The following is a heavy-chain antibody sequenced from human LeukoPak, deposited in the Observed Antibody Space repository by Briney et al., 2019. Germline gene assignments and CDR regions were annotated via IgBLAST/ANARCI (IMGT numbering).Heavy chain of an antibody. CDR1: GFTFDDYA. J-gene: IGHJ4*02. D-gene: IGHD1-1*01. V-gene: IGHV3-9*01. CDR2: ISWNSGSI. CDR3: VRHRTASDY. Sequence: GGSLRLSCAASGFTFDDYAMHWVRQAPGKGLEWVSGISWNSGSIGYADSVKGRFTISRDNAKNSLYLQMSSLRAEDTAVYYCVRHRTASDYWGQGALVTVSS.